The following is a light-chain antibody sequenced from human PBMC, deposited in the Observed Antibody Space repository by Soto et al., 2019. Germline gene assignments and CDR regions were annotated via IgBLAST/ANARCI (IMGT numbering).Light chain of an antibody. Sequence: DIQMTQSPSSLSASVGDRVTITCRASQGIRNDLAWYQQKPGKAPKLLIYDASSLESGVPSRFSGSGSGTEFTLTISSMQPDDFATYYCQQYNSYWTFGQGTKVEIK. CDR3: QQYNSYWT. CDR2: DAS. J-gene: IGKJ1*01. V-gene: IGKV1-5*01. CDR1: QGIRND.